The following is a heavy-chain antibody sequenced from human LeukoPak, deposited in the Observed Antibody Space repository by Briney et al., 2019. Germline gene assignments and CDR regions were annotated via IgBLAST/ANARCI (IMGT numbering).Heavy chain of an antibody. CDR2: IKQDGSEK. J-gene: IGHJ6*03. CDR1: GFTFSSYW. CDR3: ARDSNNYYYYMDV. Sequence: GGSLRLSCAASGFTFSSYWMSWVRQAPGKGLEWVANIKQDGSEKYYVDSVKGRFTISRDNAKNSLYLQMNSLRAEDTAVYYCARDSNNYYYYMDVWGKGTTATVSS. V-gene: IGHV3-7*01.